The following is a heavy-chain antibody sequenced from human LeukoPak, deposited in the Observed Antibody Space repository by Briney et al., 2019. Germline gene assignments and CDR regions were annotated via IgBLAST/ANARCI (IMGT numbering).Heavy chain of an antibody. CDR2: ITTSGGST. CDR1: GFTFSSYG. D-gene: IGHD6-13*01. CDR3: AKHPTFAAAGTNWFDP. V-gene: IGHV3-23*01. J-gene: IGHJ5*02. Sequence: GGSLRLSCAASGFTFSSYGMSWVRQAPGKGLEWVSGITTSGGSTDYADSVKGRFTISRDNSKNTLYLQMNSLRAEDTAVYYCAKHPTFAAAGTNWFDPWGQGTLVTVSS.